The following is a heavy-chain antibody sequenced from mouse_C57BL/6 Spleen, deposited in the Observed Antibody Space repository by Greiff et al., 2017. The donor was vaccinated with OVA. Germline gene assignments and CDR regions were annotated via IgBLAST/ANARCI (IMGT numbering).Heavy chain of an antibody. Sequence: EVKLQESGPGLVKPSQSLSLTCSVTGYSITSGYYWNWIRQFPGNKLEWMGYISYDGSNNYNPSLKNRISITRDTSKNQFFLKLNSVTTEDTATYYCARERTDGYYGYFDVWGTGTTVTVSS. D-gene: IGHD2-3*01. J-gene: IGHJ1*03. V-gene: IGHV3-6*01. CDR1: GYSITSGYY. CDR2: ISYDGSN. CDR3: ARERTDGYYGYFDV.